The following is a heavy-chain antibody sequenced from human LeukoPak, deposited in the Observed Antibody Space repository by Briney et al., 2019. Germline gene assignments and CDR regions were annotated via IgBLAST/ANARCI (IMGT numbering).Heavy chain of an antibody. CDR3: ARDPWYRAFDI. J-gene: IGHJ3*02. CDR2: ISSSGSTI. CDR1: GFTFSSYE. V-gene: IGHV3-48*03. Sequence: PGGSLRLSCAASGFTFSSYEMNWVRQAPGKGLEWVSYISSSGSTIYYADSVKGRFTTSRDNAKNTLYLQMNSLRAEDTAVYYCARDPWYRAFDIWGQGTMVTVSS. D-gene: IGHD6-13*01.